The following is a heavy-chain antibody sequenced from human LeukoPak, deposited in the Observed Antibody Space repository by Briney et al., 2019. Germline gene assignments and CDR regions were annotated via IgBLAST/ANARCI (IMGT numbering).Heavy chain of an antibody. V-gene: IGHV1-8*02. CDR2: MNPNSGNT. CDR1: GYTFTDYY. J-gene: IGHJ4*02. Sequence: ASVKVSCKTSGYTFTDYYIHWVRQAPGQGLEWMGWMNPNSGNTGYAQKFQGRVTMTRNTSISTAYMELSSLRSEDTAVYYCARGLRRSTIFLGYWGQGTLVTVSS. D-gene: IGHD3-9*01. CDR3: ARGLRRSTIFLGY.